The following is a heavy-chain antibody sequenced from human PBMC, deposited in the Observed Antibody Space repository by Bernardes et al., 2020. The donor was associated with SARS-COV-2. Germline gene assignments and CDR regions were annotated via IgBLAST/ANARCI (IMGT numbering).Heavy chain of an antibody. D-gene: IGHD6-19*01. CDR3: ARGWLQPP. J-gene: IGHJ5*02. V-gene: IGHV3-7*05. Sequence: GGSLRLSCAASGFNFSLFWMSWVRQAPGKGPEWVANIWRDGSETKYMDSVKGRFIISRDNSKNSLFLQMNNLRVEDTAVYYCARGWLQPPGGQGTVVTVSS. CDR2: IWRDGSET. CDR1: GFNFSLFW.